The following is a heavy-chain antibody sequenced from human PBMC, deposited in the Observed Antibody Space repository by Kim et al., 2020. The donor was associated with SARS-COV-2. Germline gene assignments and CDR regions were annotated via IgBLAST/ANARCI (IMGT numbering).Heavy chain of an antibody. D-gene: IGHD4-17*01. CDR1: GYTFTSYG. Sequence: ASVKVSCKASGYTFTSYGISWVRQAPGQGLEWMGWISAYNGNTNYAQKLQGRVTMTTDTSTSTAYMELRSLRSEDTAVYYCSRDEPVWMTTVTTYYYYGMDVWGRGNPVSVSS. V-gene: IGHV1-18*04. CDR2: ISAYNGNT. J-gene: IGHJ6*02. CDR3: SRDEPVWMTTVTTYYYYGMDV.